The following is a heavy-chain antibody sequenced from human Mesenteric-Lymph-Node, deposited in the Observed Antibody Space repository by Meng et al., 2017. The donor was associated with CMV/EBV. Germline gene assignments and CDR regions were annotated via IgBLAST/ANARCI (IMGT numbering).Heavy chain of an antibody. CDR1: GVTFTDYS. D-gene: IGHD3-22*01. CDR3: ARDALGYYYDSSGYYYDY. CDR2: IKSDGSYT. J-gene: IGHJ4*02. V-gene: IGHV3-74*01. Sequence: GESLKISCAASGVTFTDYSMHWVRQVPGKGLVWVSRIKSDGSYTNYADSVKGRFTISRDNARNTLYLQMNSLRVEDTAVYFCARDALGYYYDSSGYYYDYWGQGTLVTVSS.